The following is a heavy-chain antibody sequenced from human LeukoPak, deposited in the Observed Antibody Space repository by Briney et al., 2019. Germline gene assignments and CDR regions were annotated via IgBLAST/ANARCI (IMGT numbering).Heavy chain of an antibody. D-gene: IGHD7-27*01. CDR3: ARGKDWGPY. Sequence: GASVKVSCKAFGYTFTGYYMHWVRQAPGQGLEWMGWLNPNSGGTHYAQKFQGRVTMTRDTSISTAYMELSRLRSHDTAVYYCARGKDWGPYWGQGTLVTVSS. CDR2: LNPNSGGT. J-gene: IGHJ4*02. CDR1: GYTFTGYY. V-gene: IGHV1-2*02.